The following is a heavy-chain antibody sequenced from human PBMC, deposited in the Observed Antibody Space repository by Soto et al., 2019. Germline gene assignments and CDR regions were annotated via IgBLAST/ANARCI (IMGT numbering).Heavy chain of an antibody. CDR2: ISSSISYT. D-gene: IGHD5-18*01. Sequence: PGGSLRLSCAASGFTFSDYYMSWIRQAPGKGLEWVSYISSSISYTNYADSVKGRFTISRDNAKNSLYLQMNSLRAEDTAVYYCARYIYGHVDYWGQGTLVTVSS. CDR3: ARYIYGHVDY. V-gene: IGHV3-11*06. J-gene: IGHJ4*02. CDR1: GFTFSDYY.